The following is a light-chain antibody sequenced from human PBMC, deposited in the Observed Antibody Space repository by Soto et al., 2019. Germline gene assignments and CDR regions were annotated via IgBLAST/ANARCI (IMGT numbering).Light chain of an antibody. J-gene: IGKJ5*01. Sequence: EIVLTQSPGTLSLSPGERATLSCRASQSVSNNYLAWYQQKPGQAPRLLIYGASNRATGIPDRFSGGGSGTDFTLTISSLEPEDFAVYYCQQRSNWPSITFGQGTRLEIK. CDR1: QSVSNNY. V-gene: IGKV3D-20*02. CDR3: QQRSNWPSIT. CDR2: GAS.